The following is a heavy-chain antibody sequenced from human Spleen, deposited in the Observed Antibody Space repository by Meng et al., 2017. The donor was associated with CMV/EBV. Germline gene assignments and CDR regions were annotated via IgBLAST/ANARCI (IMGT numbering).Heavy chain of an antibody. V-gene: IGHV1-2*02. CDR2: VNPNSGGT. CDR3: CARGQAYDSSGYYQGAGGYYYYGMDV. CDR1: GFSFTAYY. D-gene: IGHD3-22*01. J-gene: IGHJ6*02. Sequence: ASVKVSCKPSGFSFTAYYLHWVRQAPGQGPEWMGWVNPNSGGTNYAQKFRGRVTMTRDTSISTAYMELSRLRSDDTAVYYCCARGQAYDSSGYYQGAGGYYYYGMDVWGQGTTVTVSS.